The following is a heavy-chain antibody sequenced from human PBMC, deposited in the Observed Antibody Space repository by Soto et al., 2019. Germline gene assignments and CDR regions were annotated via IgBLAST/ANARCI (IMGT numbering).Heavy chain of an antibody. V-gene: IGHV3-23*01. CDR1: GFNFNSFA. Sequence: EVQLLESGGGLVQPGGSLRLSCAASGFNFNSFAMRWVRQAPEKGMEWVSAISGSGLTIYYAESVKGRFSISRDNSKNSVYLQMSSLRAEDTAVYYCRKENSKWPDATLVDSWGEGTLVTASS. J-gene: IGHJ4*02. CDR3: RKENSKWPDATLVDS. CDR2: ISGSGLTI. D-gene: IGHD5-12*01.